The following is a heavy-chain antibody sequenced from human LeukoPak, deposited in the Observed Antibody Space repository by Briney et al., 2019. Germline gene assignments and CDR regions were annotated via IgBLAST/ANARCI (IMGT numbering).Heavy chain of an antibody. CDR1: GYSFTSYW. D-gene: IGHD2-15*01. CDR3: ARYCCSGRTFYLDY. J-gene: IGHJ4*02. Sequence: GASLKISCRGSGYSFTSYWIGWVRQMPGKGLEWMGIIYPGDSDTRYSPSFQGQVTISADKSISTAYLQWSSLKAPDTAMYYFARYCCSGRTFYLDYWGQGTLVTVSS. CDR2: IYPGDSDT. V-gene: IGHV5-51*01.